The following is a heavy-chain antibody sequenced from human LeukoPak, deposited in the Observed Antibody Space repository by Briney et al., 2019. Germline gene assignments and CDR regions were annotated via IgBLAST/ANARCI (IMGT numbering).Heavy chain of an antibody. CDR2: ILGSGGST. Sequence: GGSLRLSCAASGFTFSNYAMSWVRQAPGKGQEWVSAILGSGGSTYYADSVKGRFTVSRDNSKSTLYLQMNSLRAEDTALYYCAKWGDYDVLTGYYVPDYWGQGTLVTVSS. J-gene: IGHJ4*02. CDR1: GFTFSNYA. D-gene: IGHD3-9*01. CDR3: AKWGDYDVLTGYYVPDY. V-gene: IGHV3-23*01.